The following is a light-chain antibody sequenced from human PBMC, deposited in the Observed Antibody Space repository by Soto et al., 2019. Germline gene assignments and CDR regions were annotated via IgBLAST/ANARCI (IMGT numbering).Light chain of an antibody. Sequence: EIVMTQSPATLSVSPGERATLSCRASQSVSSNLAWYQHKPGQAPRLIIYGASTRATGIPARFSGSGSGTEFPLTIRIMHSEDFALYDGQQYNNWPPYTFGQGTKLAIK. CDR2: GAS. V-gene: IGKV3-15*01. CDR1: QSVSSN. CDR3: QQYNNWPPYT. J-gene: IGKJ2*01.